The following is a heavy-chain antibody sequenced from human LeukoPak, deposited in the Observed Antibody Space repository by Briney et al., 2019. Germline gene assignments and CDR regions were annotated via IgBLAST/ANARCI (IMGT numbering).Heavy chain of an antibody. CDR1: GFTFSSYS. D-gene: IGHD1-14*01. CDR3: TRLAAAGSGRWAPDY. CDR2: ISSSSSYI. V-gene: IGHV3-21*06. J-gene: IGHJ4*02. Sequence: PGGSLRLSCGASGFTFSSYSMNWVRQAPGKGLEWVSCISSSSSYIYYADSVKGRFTIPRDNAKNSVYLQMSGLTTEDTAVYYCTRLAAAGSGRWAPDYWGQGTLVTVSS.